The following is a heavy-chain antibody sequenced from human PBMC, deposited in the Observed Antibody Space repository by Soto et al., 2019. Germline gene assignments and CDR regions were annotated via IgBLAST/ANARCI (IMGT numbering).Heavy chain of an antibody. Sequence: QVPLVQSGAEVKKPGASVKVSCKASGYTFTSYGISWVRQAPGQGLEWMGWISAYNGNTNYAQKLQGRVTMTTDTSTSTAYMELRSLRSDDTAVYYCARAMFMTDSGGSCYVTWGQGTLVTVSS. CDR2: ISAYNGNT. D-gene: IGHD2-15*01. CDR1: GYTFTSYG. V-gene: IGHV1-18*01. CDR3: ARAMFMTDSGGSCYVT. J-gene: IGHJ5*02.